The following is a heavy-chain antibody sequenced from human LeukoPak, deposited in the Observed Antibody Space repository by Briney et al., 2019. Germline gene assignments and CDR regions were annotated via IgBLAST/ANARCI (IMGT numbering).Heavy chain of an antibody. CDR2: ISAYNGNT. J-gene: IGHJ5*02. V-gene: IGHV1-18*01. D-gene: IGHD2-21*02. Sequence: GASVKVSCKASGNTFTSYGISWVRQAPGQGLEWMGWISAYNGNTNYAQKLQGRVTMTTDTSTSTAYMELRSLRSDDTAAYYCARTAYCGGDCYLNWFDPWGQGTLVTVSS. CDR1: GNTFTSYG. CDR3: ARTAYCGGDCYLNWFDP.